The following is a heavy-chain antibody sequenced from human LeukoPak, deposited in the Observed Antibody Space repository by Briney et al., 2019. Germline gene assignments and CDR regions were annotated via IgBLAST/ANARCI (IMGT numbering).Heavy chain of an antibody. J-gene: IGHJ4*02. CDR1: GFTFSSYS. D-gene: IGHD6-6*01. CDR2: ISSSSSYI. Sequence: GGSLRLSCAASGFTFSSYSMNWVRQAPGKGLEWVSSISSSSSYIYYADSVKGRFTISRDNAKNSLYLQMNSLRAEDTAVYYCARARPGIAARRGHFDYWGQGTLVTVSS. V-gene: IGHV3-21*01. CDR3: ARARPGIAARRGHFDY.